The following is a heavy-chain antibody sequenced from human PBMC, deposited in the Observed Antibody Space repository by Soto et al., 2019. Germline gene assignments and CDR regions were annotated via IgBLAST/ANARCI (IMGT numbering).Heavy chain of an antibody. CDR1: GVSFSSYG. V-gene: IGHV3-48*02. CDR2: ISSSSSTI. D-gene: IGHD3-22*01. CDR3: ARGLYYYDSRGYWGY. J-gene: IGHJ4*02. Sequence: HACCLELACAASGVSFSSYGMNGFRKATGKGLEWVSYISSSSSTIYYADSVKGRFTISRDNAKNSLYLQMNSLRDEDTAVYYCARGLYYYDSRGYWGYWGQGTLVTVSS.